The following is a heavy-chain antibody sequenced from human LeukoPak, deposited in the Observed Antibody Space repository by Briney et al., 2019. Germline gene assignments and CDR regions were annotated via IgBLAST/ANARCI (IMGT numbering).Heavy chain of an antibody. Sequence: SGGSLRLSCAASGFTFSSYDMSWVRQAPGKGLEWVSAISGSGGSTYYADSVKGRFTISRDNAKNSLYLQMNSLRAEDTAVYYCAELGITMIGGVWGKGTTVTISS. CDR2: ISGSGGST. CDR3: AELGITMIGGV. V-gene: IGHV3-23*01. J-gene: IGHJ6*04. D-gene: IGHD3-10*02. CDR1: GFTFSSYD.